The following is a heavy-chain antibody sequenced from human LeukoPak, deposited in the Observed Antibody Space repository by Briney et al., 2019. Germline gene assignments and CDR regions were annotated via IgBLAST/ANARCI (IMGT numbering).Heavy chain of an antibody. V-gene: IGHV4-39*01. CDR3: ARLVATLGYFDY. D-gene: IGHD5-12*01. CDR1: SGSIGSSSYY. J-gene: IGHJ4*02. CDR2: IYYSGST. Sequence: SETLSLTCTVSSGSIGSSSYYWGWIRQPPGKGLEWIANIYYSGSTYYNPSLKSRVTISVDTSNNHFSLKLSSVTAADTAVYYCARLVATLGYFDYWGQGTLVTLSS.